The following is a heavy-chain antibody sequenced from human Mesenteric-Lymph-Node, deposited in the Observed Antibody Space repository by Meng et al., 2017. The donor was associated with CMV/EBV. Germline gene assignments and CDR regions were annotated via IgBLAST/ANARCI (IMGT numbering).Heavy chain of an antibody. CDR1: GFTVSSIY. Sequence: GGSLRLSCAASGFTVSSIYMSWVRQAPGKGLEWVSVIYSGGSTYYADSVKGRFTISRDNSKNTLYLQMNSLRAEDTAVYYCARALGYINWFDPWGQGTLVTVSS. J-gene: IGHJ5*02. CDR2: IYSGGST. V-gene: IGHV3-53*01. CDR3: ARALGYINWFDP. D-gene: IGHD2-15*01.